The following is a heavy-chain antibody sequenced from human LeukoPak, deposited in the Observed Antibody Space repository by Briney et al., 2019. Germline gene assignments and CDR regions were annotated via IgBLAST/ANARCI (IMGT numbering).Heavy chain of an antibody. D-gene: IGHD5-18*01. CDR2: ISGSGGNT. J-gene: IGHJ4*02. CDR1: GFTFSTYA. CDR3: AKGGYSYGPLDY. Sequence: GGSLRLSCAASGFTFSTYAMSWARQAPGKGLEWVSTISGSGGNTYYADSVKGRFTISRDNSKNTLYLQMNSLRAEDTAVYYCAKGGYSYGPLDYWGQGTLVTVSS. V-gene: IGHV3-23*01.